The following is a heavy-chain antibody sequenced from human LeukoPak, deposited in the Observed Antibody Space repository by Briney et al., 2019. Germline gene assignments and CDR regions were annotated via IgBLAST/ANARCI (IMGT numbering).Heavy chain of an antibody. Sequence: GGSLRLSCAASGFTFSSHEMNWVRQAPGKGLEWVAVISYDGSNKYYADSVKGRFTISRDNSKNTLYLQMNSLRAEDTAVYYCAKGIMYDSSGYLDYWGQGTLVTVSS. V-gene: IGHV3-30*18. J-gene: IGHJ4*02. CDR3: AKGIMYDSSGYLDY. CDR2: ISYDGSNK. D-gene: IGHD3-22*01. CDR1: GFTFSSHE.